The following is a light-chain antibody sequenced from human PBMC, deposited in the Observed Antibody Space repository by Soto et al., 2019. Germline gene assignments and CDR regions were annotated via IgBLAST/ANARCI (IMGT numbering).Light chain of an antibody. CDR3: QQSYSRVT. J-gene: IGKJ1*01. V-gene: IGKV1-39*01. Sequence: DIQMTQSPSSLSASVGDGVTITCRASQSISTYLSWYQQKPGKAPKLLIYAASSLQSGVPSRFRGSGSGTDFTLTISSLQPEDFATYYCQQSYSRVTFGPGTQVEVK. CDR2: AAS. CDR1: QSISTY.